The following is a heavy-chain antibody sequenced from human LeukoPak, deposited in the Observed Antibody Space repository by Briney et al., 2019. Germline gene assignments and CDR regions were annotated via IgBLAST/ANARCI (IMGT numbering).Heavy chain of an antibody. J-gene: IGHJ3*02. CDR1: GYSFTSYW. CDR2: IYPGDSDT. Sequence: GESLKISCKGSGYSFTSYWIGWVRQMPGKGLEWMGIIYPGDSDTRYSPSFQGQVTISADKSISTAYLQWSSLKASDTAKYYCGCYGDHAYAAFDIWGQGTMVTVSS. V-gene: IGHV5-51*01. CDR3: GCYGDHAYAAFDI. D-gene: IGHD4-17*01.